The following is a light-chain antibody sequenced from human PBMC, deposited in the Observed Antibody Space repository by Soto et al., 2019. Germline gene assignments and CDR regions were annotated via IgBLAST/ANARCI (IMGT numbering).Light chain of an antibody. Sequence: EIVMTQSPATLSVSLGGRATLSCRASQSVSTDLAWYQQRPGQXPRXXXXXXXXRAXGIQDRFSGSGSGTDFTITISRLEPEDFAVYYCQQYGSSRGTFGQGTKVELK. J-gene: IGKJ1*01. CDR2: XXX. CDR3: QQYGSSRGT. CDR1: QSVSTD. V-gene: IGKV3-20*01.